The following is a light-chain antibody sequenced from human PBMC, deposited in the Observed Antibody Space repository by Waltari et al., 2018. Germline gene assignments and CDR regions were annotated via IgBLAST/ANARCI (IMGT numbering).Light chain of an antibody. V-gene: IGLV2-8*01. CDR3: SSYAGSNTVV. J-gene: IGLJ2*01. Sequence: QSALTQPPSASGSPGQSVTISCTGTSSDVGGYNYVAWYQQHPGEAPKLIIYEVSKRPSGGPDRFSGSKSGNTASLTVSGLQAEDEADYYCSSYAGSNTVVFGGGTKLTVL. CDR1: SSDVGGYNY. CDR2: EVS.